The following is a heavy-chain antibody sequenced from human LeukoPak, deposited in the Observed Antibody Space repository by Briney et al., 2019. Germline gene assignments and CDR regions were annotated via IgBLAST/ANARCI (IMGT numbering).Heavy chain of an antibody. CDR1: GGTFSSYA. Sequence: SVKVSCKASGGTFSSYAISWVRQAPGQGLEWMGRIIPILGIANYAQKFQGRVTITADKSTSTAYMELSSLRSEDTAVYYCARRATLPGDYYFDYWGQGTLVTVSS. CDR2: IIPILGIA. CDR3: ARRATLPGDYYFDY. D-gene: IGHD5-12*01. V-gene: IGHV1-69*04. J-gene: IGHJ4*02.